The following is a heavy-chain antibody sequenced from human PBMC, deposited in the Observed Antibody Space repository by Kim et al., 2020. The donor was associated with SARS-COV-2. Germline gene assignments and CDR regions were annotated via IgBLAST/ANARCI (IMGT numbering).Heavy chain of an antibody. Sequence: SGGTTYHAPAVTGRITTSRDNSKTTLYLQLNILGAADTALYYCAPRRWLDPWGQGTLVTVSS. CDR2: SGGTT. J-gene: IGHJ5*02. CDR3: APRRWLDP. V-gene: IGHV3-23*01.